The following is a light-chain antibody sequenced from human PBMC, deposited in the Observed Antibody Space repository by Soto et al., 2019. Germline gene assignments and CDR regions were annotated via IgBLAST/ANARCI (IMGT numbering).Light chain of an antibody. Sequence: QSVLTQPASVSGSPGQSITISCTGTSSDVGSYNLVSWYQQHPGKAPKLMIYEVSKRPSGVSNLFSGSKSGNTASLTISGLQAEDEADYYCCSYAGSSTFVYVFGTGTKVTVL. CDR3: CSYAGSSTFVYV. V-gene: IGLV2-23*02. CDR2: EVS. J-gene: IGLJ1*01. CDR1: SSDVGSYNL.